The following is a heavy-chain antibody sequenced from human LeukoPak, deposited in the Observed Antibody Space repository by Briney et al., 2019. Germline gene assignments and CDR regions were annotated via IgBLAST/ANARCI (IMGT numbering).Heavy chain of an antibody. CDR1: GFTFSSSA. D-gene: IGHD2-15*01. CDR2: ISNNGGYT. V-gene: IGHV3-23*01. J-gene: IGHJ4*02. CDR3: AKQLGYCSDGSCYFPY. Sequence: PGGSLRLSCAASGFTFSSSAMSWVRQAPGKELEWVSAISNNGGYTYYADSVQGRFTISRDNSKSTLCLQMNSLRAEDTAVCYCAKQLGYCSDGSCYFPYWGQGTLVTVSS.